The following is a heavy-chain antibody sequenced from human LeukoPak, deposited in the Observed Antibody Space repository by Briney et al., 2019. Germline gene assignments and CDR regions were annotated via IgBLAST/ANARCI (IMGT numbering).Heavy chain of an antibody. CDR1: GYTFTIYY. D-gene: IGHD3-10*01. CDR2: INPSGGST. Sequence: ASVKVSCKASGYTFTIYYIHWVRQAPGQGLEWMGLINPSGGSTNYAQKFQGRVTMTRDTSTSTVYMELSSLRSEDTAVYYCARDLRITMIRGNNWFDPWGQGTLVTVSS. CDR3: ARDLRITMIRGNNWFDP. J-gene: IGHJ5*02. V-gene: IGHV1-46*01.